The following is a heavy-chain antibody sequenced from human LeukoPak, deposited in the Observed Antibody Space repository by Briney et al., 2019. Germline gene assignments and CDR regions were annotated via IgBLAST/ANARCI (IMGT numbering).Heavy chain of an antibody. V-gene: IGHV4-38-2*02. D-gene: IGHD3-3*01. CDR3: ARVRDYDFWSGYSYYFDY. Sequence: SETLSLTCSVSGYSISSGLYWGWIRQPPGKGLEWVGTFYHSGITYYNPSLKSRVTISVDTSKNQFSLKLSSVTAADTAVYYCARVRDYDFWSGYSYYFDYWGQGTLVTVSS. J-gene: IGHJ4*02. CDR2: FYHSGIT. CDR1: GYSISSGLY.